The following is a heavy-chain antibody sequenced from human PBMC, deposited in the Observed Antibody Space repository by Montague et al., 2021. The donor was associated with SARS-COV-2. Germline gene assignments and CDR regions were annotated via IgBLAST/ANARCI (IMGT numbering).Heavy chain of an antibody. V-gene: IGHV3-23*01. J-gene: IGHJ3*01. CDR2: ISTTGANT. CDR3: AKEGVVVGADGFDY. CDR1: GFTFSSYG. Sequence: SLRLSCAASGFTFSSYGMNWVRQAPGKGLEWVSAISTTGANTYYAGSVKGRFTISRDNSKNTLYLQLKSLRDEDTAVYYCAKEGVVVGADGFDYWGQGTMVIASS. D-gene: IGHD3-22*01.